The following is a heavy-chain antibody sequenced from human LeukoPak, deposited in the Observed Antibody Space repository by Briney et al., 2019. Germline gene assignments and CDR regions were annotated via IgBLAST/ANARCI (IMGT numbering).Heavy chain of an antibody. V-gene: IGHV7-4-1*02. D-gene: IGHD3-16*02. CDR3: ARAYQPLGGLSFPDS. J-gene: IGHJ5*01. Sequence: ASVNVSCKASGYTFTLYSIHWVRQAPGQGLEWMGWINTYTGNPTYAQGFTGRFVFSLDTSVSTAYLQISSLKAEDTAVYYCARAYQPLGGLSFPDSWGQGTLVTVSS. CDR1: GYTFTLYS. CDR2: INTYTGNP.